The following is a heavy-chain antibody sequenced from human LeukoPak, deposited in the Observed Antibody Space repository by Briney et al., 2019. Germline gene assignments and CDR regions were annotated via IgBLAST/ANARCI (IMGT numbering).Heavy chain of an antibody. Sequence: SETLSLTCAVYGGSFSGYYWSWIRQPPGKGLEWIGEINHSGSTNYNPSLKSRVTISVDTSKNQFSLKLSSVTAADTAVYYCARLGYSSSLIDSIYYYYMDVWGKGTTVTVSS. CDR3: ARLGYSSSLIDSIYYYYMDV. CDR2: INHSGST. V-gene: IGHV4-34*01. J-gene: IGHJ6*03. CDR1: GGSFSGYY. D-gene: IGHD6-13*01.